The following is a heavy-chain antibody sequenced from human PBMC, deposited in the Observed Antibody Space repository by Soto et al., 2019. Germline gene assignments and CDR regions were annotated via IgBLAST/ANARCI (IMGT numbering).Heavy chain of an antibody. CDR3: ARDMVAQTYYFDY. CDR2: ISYDGSNK. CDR1: GFTFSSYA. V-gene: IGHV3-30-3*01. J-gene: IGHJ4*02. Sequence: QVQLVESGGGVVQPGRSLRLSCAASGFTFSSYAMHWVRQAPGKGLEWVAVISYDGSNKYYADSVKGRFTISRDNSKNTLYLQMNSLRAEDTAVYYCARDMVAQTYYFDYWGQGTLVTVPS. D-gene: IGHD2-15*01.